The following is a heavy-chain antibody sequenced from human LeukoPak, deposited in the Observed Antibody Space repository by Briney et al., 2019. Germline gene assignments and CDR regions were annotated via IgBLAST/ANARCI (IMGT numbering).Heavy chain of an antibody. CDR3: ARDAGQQLSRRNYYAMDV. D-gene: IGHD6-13*01. Sequence: SETLSLTCTVSGGSISSSSYYWGWIRQPPGKGLEWIGSIYYGGSTYYNSSLKSRVTISVDISKNQFSLKVSPVTAADTAVYYCARDAGQQLSRRNYYAMDVWGQGTTVTVSS. J-gene: IGHJ6*02. CDR2: IYYGGST. V-gene: IGHV4-39*07. CDR1: GGSISSSSYY.